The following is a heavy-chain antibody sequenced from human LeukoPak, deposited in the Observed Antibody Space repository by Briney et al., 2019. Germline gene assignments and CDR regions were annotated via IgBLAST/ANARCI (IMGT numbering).Heavy chain of an antibody. CDR3: ARDYCSSTSCYGINWFDP. D-gene: IGHD2-2*01. CDR2: IWYDGSNK. Sequence: GGSLRLSCAASGFTFSISGMHWVRQAPGKGLEWVALIWYDGSNKYYADSVKGRFTISRDNAKNSLYLQMNSLRAEDTAVYYCARDYCSSTSCYGINWFDPWGQGTLVTVSS. V-gene: IGHV3-33*01. J-gene: IGHJ5*02. CDR1: GFTFSISG.